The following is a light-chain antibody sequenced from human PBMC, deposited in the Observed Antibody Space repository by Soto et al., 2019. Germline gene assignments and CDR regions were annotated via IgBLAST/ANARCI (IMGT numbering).Light chain of an antibody. V-gene: IGKV1-39*01. CDR2: AAS. J-gene: IGKJ1*01. Sequence: DIQMTQSPSSLSASVGDRVTITCRASQSISSYLNWYQQKPGKAPKFLIYAASSLQSGVPSRFSGSGSGTDFTLTISSLQPEDFAVYYCQHYQHFRFSSTWTFGQGTRVEIK. CDR3: QHYQHFRFSSTWT. CDR1: QSISSY.